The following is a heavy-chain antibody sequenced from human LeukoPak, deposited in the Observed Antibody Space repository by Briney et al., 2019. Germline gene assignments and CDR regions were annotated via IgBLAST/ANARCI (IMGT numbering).Heavy chain of an antibody. CDR3: ARRRAGIAGPFDY. CDR2: VFYSGTT. CDR1: GGSIRSHF. V-gene: IGHV4-59*04. Sequence: SETLSLTCTFSGGSIRSHFWNWVRQPPGKGLEWIGNVFYSGTTYINPSLKSRVTISVDTSKNHFSLKMTFVTAADTAVFFCARRRAGIAGPFDYWGPGILVVVSS. D-gene: IGHD6-13*01. J-gene: IGHJ4*02.